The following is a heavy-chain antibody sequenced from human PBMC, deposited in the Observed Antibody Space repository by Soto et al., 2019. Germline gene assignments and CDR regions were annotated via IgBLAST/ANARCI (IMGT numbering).Heavy chain of an antibody. Sequence: QVQLQESGPGLVKPSQTLSRICTVSGGSINSGGYYWSWIRQHPGKGLEWIGYIYYSGGTYYNPFLRSRVTISAGASENQFAVKLSSVTAAATAVYFCARAYRKSGYSSSWVFDSWGPGTLVNVSS. V-gene: IGHV4-31*03. CDR2: IYYSGGT. J-gene: IGHJ4*02. CDR1: GGSINSGGYY. D-gene: IGHD6-13*01. CDR3: ARAYRKSGYSSSWVFDS.